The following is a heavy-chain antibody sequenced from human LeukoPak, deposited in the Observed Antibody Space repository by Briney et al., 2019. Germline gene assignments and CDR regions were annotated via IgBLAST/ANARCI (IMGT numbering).Heavy chain of an antibody. CDR2: ISSSGTTI. D-gene: IGHD5-18*01. CDR1: GFTFSSYE. Sequence: GGSLRLSCAASGFTFSSYEMNWVRQAPGKGLEWVSYISSSGTTIYYADSVKGRFTISRDNTKNSLYLRMNSLRAEDTAVYYCARGYSYGYGYWGQGTLVTVSS. CDR3: ARGYSYGYGY. J-gene: IGHJ4*02. V-gene: IGHV3-48*03.